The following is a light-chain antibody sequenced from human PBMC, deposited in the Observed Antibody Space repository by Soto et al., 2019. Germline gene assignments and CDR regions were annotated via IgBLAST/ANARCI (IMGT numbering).Light chain of an antibody. CDR3: HQYYSSPLT. CDR2: GAS. Sequence: EIVLTQSPGTLSLSPGQRATLSCRASQSLSSNYLAWYQQKPGLAPRLLIYGASSRATGIPDRFSGSASGTDFTLSISRLEPEDVAVYYCHQYYSSPLTFGGGTKVEIK. V-gene: IGKV3-20*01. J-gene: IGKJ4*01. CDR1: QSLSSNY.